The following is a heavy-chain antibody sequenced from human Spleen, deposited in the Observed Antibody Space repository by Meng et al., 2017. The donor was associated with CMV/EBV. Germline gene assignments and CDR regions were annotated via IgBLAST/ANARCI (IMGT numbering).Heavy chain of an antibody. D-gene: IGHD6-13*01. V-gene: IGHV1-69*05. Sequence: SVKVSCKASGGTFSSYAISWVRQATGQGLEWLGGIIPIFGTANYAQKFQGRVTITTDESTSTAYVELSSLRSEDTAVYYCARVGRGSSWDFDYWGQGTLVTVSS. CDR3: ARVGRGSSWDFDY. CDR2: IIPIFGTA. J-gene: IGHJ4*02. CDR1: GGTFSSYA.